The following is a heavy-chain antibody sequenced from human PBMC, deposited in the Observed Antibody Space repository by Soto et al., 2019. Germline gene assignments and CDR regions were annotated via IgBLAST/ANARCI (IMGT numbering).Heavy chain of an antibody. CDR3: ARDQGGLLWCGELGN. Sequence: QVQLQESGPGLVKPSETLSLTCTVSGGSISSYYWSWIRQPPGKGLEWIGYIYYSGSTNYNPSLKRRVTISVDTSKHQFSLKLSSVTAADTAVYYCARDQGGLLWCGELGNWGQGTLGTVAS. V-gene: IGHV4-59*01. CDR1: GGSISSYY. CDR2: IYYSGST. J-gene: IGHJ4*02. D-gene: IGHD3-10*01.